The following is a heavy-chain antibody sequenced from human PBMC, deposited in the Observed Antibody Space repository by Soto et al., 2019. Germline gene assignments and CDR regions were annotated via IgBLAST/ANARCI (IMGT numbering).Heavy chain of an antibody. CDR3: ARDYYDSSGYYYSIKH. CDR2: ISAYNGNT. V-gene: IGHV1-18*01. Sequence: GASVKVSCKASGYTFTSYGISWVRQAPGQGLGWMGWISAYNGNTNYAQKLQGRVTMTTDTSTSTAYMELRSLRSDDTAVYYCARDYYDSSGYYYSIKHWGQGTLVTVS. D-gene: IGHD3-22*01. J-gene: IGHJ4*02. CDR1: GYTFTSYG.